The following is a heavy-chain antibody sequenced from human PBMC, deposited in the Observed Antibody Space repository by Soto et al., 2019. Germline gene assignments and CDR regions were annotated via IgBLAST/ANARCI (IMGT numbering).Heavy chain of an antibody. D-gene: IGHD2-2*01. J-gene: IGHJ4*02. Sequence: EVQVVESGGGLVKPGGSLRLSCAASGFGFTNSWMNWVRQAPGKGLEWVGRIKSKNDGGTTDYAAPVQGRFTISRDDSKITIYLQMNSLKTEDTAVYYCTSAGQYCTSTTCKAYWGQGTPVTVSS. CDR3: TSAGQYCTSTTCKAY. CDR1: GFGFTNSW. CDR2: IKSKNDGGTT. V-gene: IGHV3-15*07.